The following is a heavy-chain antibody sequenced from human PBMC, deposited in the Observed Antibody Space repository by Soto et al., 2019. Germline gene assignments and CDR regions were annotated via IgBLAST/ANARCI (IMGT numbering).Heavy chain of an antibody. CDR3: ARLQAGYCSGGSCYFDY. Sequence: SETLSLTCTVSGGSISGFSWSWVRQPPGKALEWIGHISYLGSTNYNPSFKSRVTMSVDTSKNQFSLRLSSVTAADTAMYYCARLQAGYCSGGSCYFDYWGQGTLVTVSS. CDR2: ISYLGST. CDR1: GGSISGFS. D-gene: IGHD2-15*01. J-gene: IGHJ4*02. V-gene: IGHV4-59*01.